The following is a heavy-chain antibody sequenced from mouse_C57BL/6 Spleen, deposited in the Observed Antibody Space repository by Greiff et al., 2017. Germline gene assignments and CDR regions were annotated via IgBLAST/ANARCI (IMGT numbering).Heavy chain of an antibody. D-gene: IGHD3-2*02. CDR2: IDPGSGST. CDR3: AREDSSGYVRFAY. CDR1: GYTFTSYR. V-gene: IGHV1-55*01. J-gene: IGHJ3*01. Sequence: QVQLQQPGAELVKPGASVKMSCKASGYTFTSYRITWVKQRPGQGREWIGDIDPGSGSTNYNEKFKSKATLTVDTSSSTAYMQLSSLTSEDSAVYYCAREDSSGYVRFAYWGQGTLVTVSA.